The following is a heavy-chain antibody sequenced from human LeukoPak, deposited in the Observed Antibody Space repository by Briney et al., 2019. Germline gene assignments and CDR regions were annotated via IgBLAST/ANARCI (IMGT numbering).Heavy chain of an antibody. D-gene: IGHD3-10*01. Sequence: GGSLRLSCAASGFTFSSYSMNWVRQAPGKGLEWVSSISTSSSYIYYADSLKGRFTISRDNAKNTLYLQMNSLRAEDTAVYYCARDITLLFDYWGQGTLVTVSS. V-gene: IGHV3-21*01. CDR1: GFTFSSYS. CDR3: ARDITLLFDY. J-gene: IGHJ4*02. CDR2: ISTSSSYI.